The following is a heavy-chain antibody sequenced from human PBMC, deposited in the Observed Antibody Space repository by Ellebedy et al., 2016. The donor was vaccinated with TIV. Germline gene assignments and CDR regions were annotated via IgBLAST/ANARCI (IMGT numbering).Heavy chain of an antibody. Sequence: GESLKISCAASGFTVSSNHMGWVCQAPGKGLEWVSVMYSGGSTHYADSVKGRLTISGDYSKNTVYLQMSSLRAEDTAFYYCARDQWGLGWWFDPWGQGTLVTVSS. CDR1: GFTVSSNH. V-gene: IGHV3-66*01. CDR3: ARDQWGLGWWFDP. D-gene: IGHD3/OR15-3a*01. CDR2: MYSGGST. J-gene: IGHJ5*02.